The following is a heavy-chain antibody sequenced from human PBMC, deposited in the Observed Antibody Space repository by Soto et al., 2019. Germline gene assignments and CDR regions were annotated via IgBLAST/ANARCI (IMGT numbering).Heavy chain of an antibody. J-gene: IGHJ6*02. CDR1: GGTFSSYT. CDR2: IIPILGIA. CDR3: ARDHIVGATRRYGMDV. D-gene: IGHD1-26*01. Sequence: QVQLVQSGAEVKKPGSSVKVSCKASGGTFSSYTISWVRQAPGQGLEWMGRIIPILGIANYAQNFQGRVTITADKSTSTAYMELSSLRSEDTAVYYCARDHIVGATRRYGMDVWGQGTTVTVSS. V-gene: IGHV1-69*08.